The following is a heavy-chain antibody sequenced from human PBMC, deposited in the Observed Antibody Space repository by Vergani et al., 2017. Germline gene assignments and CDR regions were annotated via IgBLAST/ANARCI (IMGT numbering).Heavy chain of an antibody. Sequence: QVQLVESGGGLVKPGGSLRLSCAASGFTFSDYYMSWIRQAPGKGLEWVSYISSSSSYTNYADSVKGRFTISRDNAKHSLYLQMNSLRAEDTAVYYCEREGPCGGDCYSGYWGQGTLVTVSS. D-gene: IGHD2-21*02. CDR1: GFTFSDYY. V-gene: IGHV3-11*05. CDR2: ISSSSSYT. J-gene: IGHJ4*02. CDR3: EREGPCGGDCYSGY.